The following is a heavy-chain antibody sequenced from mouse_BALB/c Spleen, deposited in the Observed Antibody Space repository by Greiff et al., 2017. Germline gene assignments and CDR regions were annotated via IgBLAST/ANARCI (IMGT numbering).Heavy chain of an antibody. CDR1: GFNIKDTY. D-gene: IGHD1-1*01. CDR2: IDPANGNT. CDR3: ASQYYGSSWFAY. Sequence: VQLKESGAELVKPGASVKLSCTASGFNIKDTYMHWVKQRPEQGLEWIGRIDPANGNTKYDPKFQGKATITADTSSNTAYLQLSSLTSEDTAVYYCASQYYGSSWFAYWGQGTLVTVSA. J-gene: IGHJ3*01. V-gene: IGHV14-3*02.